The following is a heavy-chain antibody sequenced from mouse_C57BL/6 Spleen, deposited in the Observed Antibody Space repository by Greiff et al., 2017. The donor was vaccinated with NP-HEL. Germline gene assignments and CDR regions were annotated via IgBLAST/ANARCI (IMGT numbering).Heavy chain of an antibody. Sequence: QVQLQQSGAELVKPGASVKISCKASGYAFSSYWMNWVKQRPGKGLEWIGQIYPGDGDINYNGKFKGKATVTADKSSSTAYMQLSSLTSEDSAVYFCARSRAYDGVDYWGKGTTLTVSS. CDR2: IYPGDGDI. D-gene: IGHD2-12*01. V-gene: IGHV1-80*01. CDR1: GYAFSSYW. CDR3: ARSRAYDGVDY. J-gene: IGHJ2*01.